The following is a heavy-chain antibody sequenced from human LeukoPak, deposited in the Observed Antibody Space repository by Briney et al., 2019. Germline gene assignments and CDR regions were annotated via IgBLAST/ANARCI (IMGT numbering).Heavy chain of an antibody. J-gene: IGHJ3*02. CDR2: ISAGSVST. CDR1: GFSFSSYA. V-gene: IGHV3-23*01. D-gene: IGHD3-22*01. Sequence: PGGSLRLSCAASGFSFSSYAMTWVRQTPGKGLEWVSVISAGSVSTYYADSVKGRFTISRDNSNCTLFLQMTSLRAEDTAVYYCAKDIAFSSGYNAFDMWGQGTMVTVSS. CDR3: AKDIAFSSGYNAFDM.